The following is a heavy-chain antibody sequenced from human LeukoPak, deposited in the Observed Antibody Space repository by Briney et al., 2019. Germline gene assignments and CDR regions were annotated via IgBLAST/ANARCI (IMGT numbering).Heavy chain of an antibody. CDR1: GYTFTGYY. V-gene: IGHV1-8*02. CDR2: MNPNSGNT. J-gene: IGHJ4*02. CDR3: ARGFAASSEDY. D-gene: IGHD6-19*01. Sequence: ASVKVSCKASGYTFTGYYMHWVRQAPGQGLEWMGWMNPNSGNTGYAQKFQGRVTMTRNTSISTAYMELSSLRSEDTAVYYCARGFAASSEDYWGQGTLVTVSS.